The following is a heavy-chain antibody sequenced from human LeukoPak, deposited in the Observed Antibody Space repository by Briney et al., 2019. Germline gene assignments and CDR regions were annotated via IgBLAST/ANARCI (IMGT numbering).Heavy chain of an antibody. CDR1: GFTFSSYA. CDR2: INGGGDST. CDR3: AKGAAGV. J-gene: IGHJ4*02. Sequence: GGSLRLSCAASGFTFSSYAMGWVRQAPGKGLEWVSTINGGGDSTYYTDSVKGRFTMSRDNSKNTLFLEMNSLRADDTALYYCAKGAAGVGGQGTLVTVSS. V-gene: IGHV3-23*01.